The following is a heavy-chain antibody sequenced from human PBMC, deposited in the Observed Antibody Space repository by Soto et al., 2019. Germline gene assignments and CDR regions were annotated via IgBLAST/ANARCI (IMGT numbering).Heavy chain of an antibody. Sequence: PSETLSLTCAVYGGSFSGYYRSWIRQPPGKGLEWIGEINHSGSTNYNPSLKSRVTISVDTSKNQFSLKLSSVTAADTAVYYCARVRITMVRGVVYYYYGMDVWGQGTTVTVS. J-gene: IGHJ6*02. CDR2: INHSGST. CDR3: ARVRITMVRGVVYYYYGMDV. V-gene: IGHV4-34*01. D-gene: IGHD3-10*01. CDR1: GGSFSGYY.